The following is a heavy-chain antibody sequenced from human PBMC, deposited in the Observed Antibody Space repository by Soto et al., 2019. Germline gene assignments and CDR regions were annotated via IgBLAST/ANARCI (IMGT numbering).Heavy chain of an antibody. V-gene: IGHV3-23*01. D-gene: IGHD5-12*01. CDR1: GFSFSTFE. CDR2: ISDDGNRI. J-gene: IGHJ4*02. Sequence: EVLLLESGGGLGQPGGSLRLSCAASGFSFSTFEMSWVRQAPGRGLEWVSFISDDGNRIYYVDAVKGRFTISRDNSKHTLYLQMNSLTAEDTAVYACVTGGWMNSWRQGTLVTASS. CDR3: VTGGWMNS.